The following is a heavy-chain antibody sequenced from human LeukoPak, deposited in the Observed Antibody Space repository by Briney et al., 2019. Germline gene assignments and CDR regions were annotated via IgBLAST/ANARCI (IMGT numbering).Heavy chain of an antibody. Sequence: SETLSLTCAVYGGSFSGYYWSWIRQPPGKGLEWIGEINHSGSTNYNPSLKSRVTISVDTSKNQFSLKLGSVTAADTAVYYCARQTGGLQGTYYYYYYYMDVWGKGTTVTVSS. V-gene: IGHV4-34*01. D-gene: IGHD1-14*01. CDR1: GGSFSGYY. CDR3: ARQTGGLQGTYYYYYYYMDV. CDR2: INHSGST. J-gene: IGHJ6*03.